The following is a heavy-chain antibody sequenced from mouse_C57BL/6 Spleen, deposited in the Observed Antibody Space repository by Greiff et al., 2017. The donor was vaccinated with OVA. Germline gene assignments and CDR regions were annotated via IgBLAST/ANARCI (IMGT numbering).Heavy chain of an antibody. CDR3: ARSYYGSSSYAMDY. CDR1: GYAFSSYW. Sequence: VQLQQSGAELVKPGASVKISCKASGYAFSSYWMNWVKQRPGKGLEWIGQIYPGDGDTNYNGKFKGKATLTADKSSSTAYMQLSSLTSEDSAVYFCARSYYGSSSYAMDYWGQGTSVTVSS. D-gene: IGHD1-1*01. J-gene: IGHJ4*01. V-gene: IGHV1-80*01. CDR2: IYPGDGDT.